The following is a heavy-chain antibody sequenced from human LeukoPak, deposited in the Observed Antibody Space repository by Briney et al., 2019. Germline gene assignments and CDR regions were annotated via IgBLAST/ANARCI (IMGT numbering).Heavy chain of an antibody. CDR3: ARDLVDYYDSSGYPYYFDY. CDR1: GGSISNYY. Sequence: PAETLSLTCSVSGGSISNYYWSWIRQPPGKGLEWIGYIYYTGSTTYNPSLKSRVTISVDTSKNQFSLKLTSVTAADTAVYYCARDLVDYYDSSGYPYYFDYWGQGTLVTVSS. V-gene: IGHV4-59*12. D-gene: IGHD3-22*01. J-gene: IGHJ4*02. CDR2: IYYTGST.